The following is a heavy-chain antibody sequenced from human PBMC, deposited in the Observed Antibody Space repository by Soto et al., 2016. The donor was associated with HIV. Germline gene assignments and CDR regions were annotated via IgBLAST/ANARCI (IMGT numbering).Heavy chain of an antibody. J-gene: IGHJ2*01. Sequence: EVQLLESGGGLVQPGGSLRLSCAASGFTFSSYAMSWVRQAPGKGLEWVSAISGSGGSTYYADSVKGRFTISRDNSKDTLYLQMNSLRAEDTAVYYCAKEAGRYGDYVGWYFDLWGRGTLVTVSS. CDR1: GFTFSSYA. D-gene: IGHD4-17*01. CDR3: AKEAGRYGDYVGWYFDL. V-gene: IGHV3-23*01. CDR2: ISGSGGST.